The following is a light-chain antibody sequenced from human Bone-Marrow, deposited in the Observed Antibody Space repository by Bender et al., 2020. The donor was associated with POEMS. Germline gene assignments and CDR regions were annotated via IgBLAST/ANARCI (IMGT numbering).Light chain of an antibody. J-gene: IGLJ2*01. V-gene: IGLV2-14*02. Sequence: QSALTQPASVSGSPGQSITLSCTGTSSDVGNYNLVSWFQQHPGKAPKLILYEASERPTGVSWRFSGSKSGNTASLTISGLQGEDEADYYCAAYTGTTVVFGGGTKLTVL. CDR2: EAS. CDR1: SSDVGNYNL. CDR3: AAYTGTTVV.